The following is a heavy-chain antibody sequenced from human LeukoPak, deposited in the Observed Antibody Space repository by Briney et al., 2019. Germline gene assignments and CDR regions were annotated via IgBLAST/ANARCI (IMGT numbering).Heavy chain of an antibody. Sequence: GGSLRLSCAASGFTFGSYAMSWVRQAPGKGLEWVSAISGSGGSTYYADSVKGRFTISRDNSKNTLYLQMNSLRAEDTAVYYCATRTYYYDSSGYYFGYWGQGTLVTVSS. CDR2: ISGSGGST. V-gene: IGHV3-23*01. CDR3: ATRTYYYDSSGYYFGY. J-gene: IGHJ4*02. D-gene: IGHD3-22*01. CDR1: GFTFGSYA.